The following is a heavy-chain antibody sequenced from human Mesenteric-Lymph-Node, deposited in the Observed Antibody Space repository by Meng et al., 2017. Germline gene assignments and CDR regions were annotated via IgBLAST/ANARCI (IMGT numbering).Heavy chain of an antibody. V-gene: IGHV1-18*01. CDR3: ARLAVAGDNWFDP. Sequence: QVQLVQSGAEVKEPGASVKDSCKASGYTFTTYGISWVRQAPGQGLEWMGWISTYNGNTNYAQKVQGRVTMTTDTSTSTAYMELRSLRSDDTAVYYCARLAVAGDNWFDPWGQGTLVTVSS. J-gene: IGHJ5*02. D-gene: IGHD6-19*01. CDR1: GYTFTTYG. CDR2: ISTYNGNT.